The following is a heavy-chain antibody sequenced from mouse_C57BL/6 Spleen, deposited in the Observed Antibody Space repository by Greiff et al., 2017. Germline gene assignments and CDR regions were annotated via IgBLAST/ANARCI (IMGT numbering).Heavy chain of an antibody. CDR1: GFTFSSYG. CDR2: ISSGGSYT. D-gene: IGHD2-2*01. CDR3: ARHRDGYDTWFAY. Sequence: EVMLVESGGDLVKPGGSLKLSCAASGFTFSSYGMSWVRQTPDKRLEWVATISSGGSYTYYPDRVKGRFTISRDNAKNTLYLQMSSLKSEDTAMYYCARHRDGYDTWFAYWGQGTLVTVSA. J-gene: IGHJ3*01. V-gene: IGHV5-6*01.